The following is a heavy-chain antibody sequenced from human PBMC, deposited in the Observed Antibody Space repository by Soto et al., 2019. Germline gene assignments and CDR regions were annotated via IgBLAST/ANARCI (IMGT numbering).Heavy chain of an antibody. D-gene: IGHD3-10*01. J-gene: IGHJ4*02. Sequence: QVQLVQSGAEVKKPGSSVKVSCKASGGTFSSYAISWVRQAPGQGLEWMGGIIPIFGTANYAQKFQGRVTITADKSTSTAYMELCSLRSEDTAVYYCASEMVRGVIIGLGGYFDYWGQGTLVTVSS. CDR2: IIPIFGTA. V-gene: IGHV1-69*06. CDR3: ASEMVRGVIIGLGGYFDY. CDR1: GGTFSSYA.